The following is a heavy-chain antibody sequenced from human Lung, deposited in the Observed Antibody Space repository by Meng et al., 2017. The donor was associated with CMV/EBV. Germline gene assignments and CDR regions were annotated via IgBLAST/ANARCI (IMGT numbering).Heavy chain of an antibody. CDR3: ARDVSPRSSAYFAIYYFYALNV. CDR2: ISSSGTYI. J-gene: IGHJ6*01. Sequence: GESLKISCAASGFTFNSYSMNWVRQAPGKGLEWVSSISSSGTYIYYADSVKGRFTISRDNAQNSLYLQMNSLRAEDTAVYYCARDVSPRSSAYFAIYYFYALNVWGQGTXVTVAS. CDR1: GFTFNSYS. D-gene: IGHD2-21*01. V-gene: IGHV3-21*01.